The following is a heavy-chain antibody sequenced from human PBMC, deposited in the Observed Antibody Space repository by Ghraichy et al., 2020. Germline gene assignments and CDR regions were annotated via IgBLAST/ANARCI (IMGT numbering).Heavy chain of an antibody. V-gene: IGHV3-7*03. CDR2: IKADGSEK. Sequence: GESLNISCVASGCTFPSSWMTWVRQAPGKGLEWVANIKADGSEKRYMDSVEGRFTISRDNAKNSLYLQMNSLRAEDTAVYYCARDPYERSGYSEYGAFDIWGQGTGVAVSS. J-gene: IGHJ3*02. CDR1: GCTFPSSW. CDR3: ARDPYERSGYSEYGAFDI. D-gene: IGHD3-22*01.